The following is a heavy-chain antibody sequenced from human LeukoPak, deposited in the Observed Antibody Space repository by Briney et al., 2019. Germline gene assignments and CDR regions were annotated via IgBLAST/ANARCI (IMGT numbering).Heavy chain of an antibody. CDR3: ARLTYLLSKYYYDSSGPPAP. J-gene: IGHJ5*02. V-gene: IGHV4-39*01. CDR1: GGSISSSSYY. CDR2: IYYSGST. Sequence: SETLSLTCTVSGGSISSSSYYWGWIRQPPGKGLEWIGSIYYSGSTYYNPSLKSRVTISVDTSKNQFSLKLSPVTAADTAVYYCARLTYLLSKYYYDSSGPPAPWGQGTLVTVSS. D-gene: IGHD3-22*01.